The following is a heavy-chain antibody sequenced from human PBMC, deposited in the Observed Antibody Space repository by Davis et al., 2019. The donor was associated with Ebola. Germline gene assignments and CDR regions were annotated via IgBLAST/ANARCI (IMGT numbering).Heavy chain of an antibody. D-gene: IGHD6-19*01. CDR1: GFTFSSYG. CDR2: IWYDGSNK. Sequence: GESLKISCAASGFTFSSYGMHWVRQAPGKGLEWVAVIWYDGSNKYYADSVKGRFTISRDNSKNTLYLQMNSLRAEDTAVYYCARVPSGGLVDYWGQGTLVTVSS. V-gene: IGHV3-33*01. J-gene: IGHJ4*02. CDR3: ARVPSGGLVDY.